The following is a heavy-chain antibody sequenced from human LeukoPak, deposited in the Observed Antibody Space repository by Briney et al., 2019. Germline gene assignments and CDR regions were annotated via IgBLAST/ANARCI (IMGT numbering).Heavy chain of an antibody. CDR3: AREEQNGSGRGAFDI. D-gene: IGHD3-10*01. CDR1: GFTVSSNY. CDR2: IYSGGST. V-gene: IGHV3-66*01. J-gene: IGHJ3*02. Sequence: TGGSLRLSCAASGFTVSSNYMSWVRQAPGKGLEWVSVIYSGGSTYYADSVKGRFTISRDNSKNTLYLQMNSLRAEDTAVYYCAREEQNGSGRGAFDIWGQGTMVTVSS.